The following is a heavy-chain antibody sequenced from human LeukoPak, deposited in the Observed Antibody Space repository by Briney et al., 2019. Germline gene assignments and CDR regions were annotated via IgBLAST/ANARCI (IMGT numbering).Heavy chain of an antibody. CDR1: GYSFTSYW. Sequence: GESLKISCKGSGYSFTSYWISWVRQMPGKGLEWMGIIYPGDSDTRYSPSFQGQVTISADKSISTAYLQWSSLKASDTAMYYCARRGGSQYYYYYYMDVWGKGTTVTVSS. CDR3: ARRGGSQYYYYYYMDV. J-gene: IGHJ6*03. V-gene: IGHV5-51*01. D-gene: IGHD5-12*01. CDR2: IYPGDSDT.